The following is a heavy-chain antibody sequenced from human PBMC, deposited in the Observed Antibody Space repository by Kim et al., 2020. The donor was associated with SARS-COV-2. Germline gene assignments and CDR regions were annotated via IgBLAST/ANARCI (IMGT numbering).Heavy chain of an antibody. Sequence: GGSLRLSCAASGFTFSSYGMHWVRQAPGKGLEWVAVIWYDGSNKYYADSVKGRFTISRDNSKNTLYLQMNSLRAEDTAVYYCARAPPLGWLQNSRGYYYYYGMDVWGQGTTVTVSS. CDR3: ARAPPLGWLQNSRGYYYYYGMDV. D-gene: IGHD5-12*01. V-gene: IGHV3-33*01. CDR1: GFTFSSYG. CDR2: IWYDGSNK. J-gene: IGHJ6*02.